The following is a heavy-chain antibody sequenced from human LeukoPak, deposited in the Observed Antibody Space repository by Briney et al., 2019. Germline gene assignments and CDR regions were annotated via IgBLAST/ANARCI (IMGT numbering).Heavy chain of an antibody. Sequence: ASVKVSCKASGGTFSSYAISWVRQAPGQGLEWMGWISAYNGNTNYAQKLQGRVTMTTDTSTSTAYMELRSLRSDDTAVYYCARDYYSSSPFDYWGQGTLITVSS. D-gene: IGHD6-13*01. V-gene: IGHV1-18*01. CDR3: ARDYYSSSPFDY. J-gene: IGHJ4*02. CDR2: ISAYNGNT. CDR1: GGTFSSYA.